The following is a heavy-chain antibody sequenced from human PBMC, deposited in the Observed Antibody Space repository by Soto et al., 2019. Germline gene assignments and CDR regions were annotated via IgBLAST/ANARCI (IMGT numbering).Heavy chain of an antibody. Sequence: GGSLRLSCAASGFTFSGYAMSWVRQAPGKGLEWVSAISGSGGSTYYADSVKGRFTISRDNSKNTLYLQMNSLRAEDTAVYYCYPESITMVRGVIITNYYYYGMDVWGQGTTVTVSS. J-gene: IGHJ6*02. CDR1: GFTFSGYA. V-gene: IGHV3-23*01. D-gene: IGHD3-10*01. CDR2: ISGSGGST. CDR3: YPESITMVRGVIITNYYYYGMDV.